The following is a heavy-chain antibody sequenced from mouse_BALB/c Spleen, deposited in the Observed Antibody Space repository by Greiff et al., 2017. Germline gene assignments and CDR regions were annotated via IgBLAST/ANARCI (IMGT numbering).Heavy chain of an antibody. V-gene: IGHV5-4*02. J-gene: IGHJ3*01. CDR3: ARGDTTVPWFAY. CDR2: ISDGGSYT. Sequence: EVMLVESGGGLVKPGGSLKLSCAASGFTFSDYYMYWVRQTPEKRLEWVATISDGGSYTYYPDSVKGRFTISRDNAKNNLYLQMSSLKSEDTAMYYCARGDTTVPWFAYWGQGTLVTVSA. CDR1: GFTFSDYY. D-gene: IGHD1-1*01.